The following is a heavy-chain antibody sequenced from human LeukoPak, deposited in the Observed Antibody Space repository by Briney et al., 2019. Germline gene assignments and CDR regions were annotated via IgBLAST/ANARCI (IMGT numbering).Heavy chain of an antibody. J-gene: IGHJ4*02. V-gene: IGHV3-30*02. CDR1: GFTFSSYG. CDR2: IRYDGSNK. CDR3: AKEPPVLLWFGEDGY. Sequence: GGSLRLSCAASGFTFSSYGMHWVRQAPGKGLEWVAFIRYDGSNKYYADSVEGRFTISRDNSKNTLYLQMNSLRAEDTAVYYCAKEPPVLLWFGEDGYWGQGTLVTVSS. D-gene: IGHD3-10*01.